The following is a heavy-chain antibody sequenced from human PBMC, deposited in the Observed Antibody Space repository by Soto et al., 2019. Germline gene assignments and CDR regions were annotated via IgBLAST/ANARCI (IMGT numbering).Heavy chain of an antibody. J-gene: IGHJ6*02. CDR2: IYYSGST. CDR3: ARASQSDNYGMDV. V-gene: IGHV4-59*01. CDR1: GGSISSYY. Sequence: SETLSLTCTVSGGSISSYYWSWIRQPPGKGLEWIGYIYYSGSTNYNPSLKSRVTIPVDTSKNQFSLKLSSVTAADTAVYYCARASQSDNYGMDVWGQGTTVTVSS.